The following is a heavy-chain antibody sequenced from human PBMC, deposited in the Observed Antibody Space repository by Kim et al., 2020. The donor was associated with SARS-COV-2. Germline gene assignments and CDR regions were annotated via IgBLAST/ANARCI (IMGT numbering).Heavy chain of an antibody. CDR3: ARMGRTMIVVAQGMDV. CDR1: GFTFSSYS. D-gene: IGHD3-22*01. V-gene: IGHV3-21*01. J-gene: IGHJ6*02. Sequence: GGSLRLSCAASGFTFSSYSMNWVRQAPGKGLEWASSISSSSSYIYYADSVKGRFTISRDNAKNSLYLQMNSLRAEDTAVYYCARMGRTMIVVAQGMDVWGQGTTVTVSS. CDR2: ISSSSSYI.